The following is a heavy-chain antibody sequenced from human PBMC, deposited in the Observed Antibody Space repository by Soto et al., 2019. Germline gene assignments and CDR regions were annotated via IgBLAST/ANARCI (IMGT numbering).Heavy chain of an antibody. Sequence: SETLSLTCTVSGGSISSGGHYWSWIRQHPGKGLEWIGYIYYSGSTYYNPSLKSRVTISVDTSKNQFSLKLSSVTAADTAVYYCARESSSSLYYYYGMDVWGQGTTVTVSS. J-gene: IGHJ6*02. CDR1: GGSISSGGHY. D-gene: IGHD6-6*01. CDR2: IYYSGST. CDR3: ARESSSSLYYYYGMDV. V-gene: IGHV4-31*03.